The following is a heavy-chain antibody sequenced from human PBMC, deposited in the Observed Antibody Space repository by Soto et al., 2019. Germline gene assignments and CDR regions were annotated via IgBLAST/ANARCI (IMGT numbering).Heavy chain of an antibody. CDR3: AREDGRVAAPGDY. CDR1: GGTFSSYT. CDR2: IIPILGIA. Sequence: QVQLVQSGAEVKKPGSSVKVSCKASGGTFSSYTISRVRQAPGQGLEWMGRIIPILGIANYAQKFQGRVTITADKSTSTAYMELSSLRSEDTAVYYCAREDGRVAAPGDYWGQGTLVTVSS. V-gene: IGHV1-69*08. D-gene: IGHD2-15*01. J-gene: IGHJ4*02.